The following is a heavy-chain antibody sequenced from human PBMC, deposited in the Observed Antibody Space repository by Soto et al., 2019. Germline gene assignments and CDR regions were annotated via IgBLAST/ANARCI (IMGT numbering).Heavy chain of an antibody. CDR1: GFTVSSTY. CDR3: ARHPPTSSWPTALDY. V-gene: IGHV3-53*01. J-gene: IGHJ4*02. CDR2: LYGGGTT. D-gene: IGHD6-13*01. Sequence: PGGSLRLSCAASGFTVSSTYMSWVRQAPGKGLERVSVLYGGGTTYYSGSVKGRFTISRDNSKNTLYLQLDSLRAEDTAVYYCARHPPTSSWPTALDYWGQGALVTVSS.